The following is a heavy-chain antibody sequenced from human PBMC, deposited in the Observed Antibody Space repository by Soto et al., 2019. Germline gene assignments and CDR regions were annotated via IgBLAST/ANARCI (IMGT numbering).Heavy chain of an antibody. CDR2: IYHSGST. Sequence: SETLSLTCAVSSGSISSSNWWSWGRQPPGKGLEWIGAIYHSGSTNYNPSLKSRVTISVDKSKNQFSLQLSYVPAADTAVYYCATVRHYEGYYYMAVWGKGTTVTVSS. D-gene: IGHD4-17*01. CDR1: SGSISSSNW. J-gene: IGHJ6*03. V-gene: IGHV4-4*02. CDR3: ATVRHYEGYYYMAV.